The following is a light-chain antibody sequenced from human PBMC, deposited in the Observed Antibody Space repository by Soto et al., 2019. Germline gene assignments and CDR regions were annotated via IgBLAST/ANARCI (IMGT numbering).Light chain of an antibody. CDR1: SSNIGAGFD. CDR3: QSYDSSLSGGGV. CDR2: GNI. J-gene: IGLJ3*02. V-gene: IGLV1-40*01. Sequence: QSVLTQPPSVSGAPGQGVTISCTGSSSNIGAGFDVHWYQQLPGTAPKLLIYGNINRPSGVPDRFSGSKSGTSASLAITGLQADDEADYYCQSYDSSLSGGGVFGGGTKLTVL.